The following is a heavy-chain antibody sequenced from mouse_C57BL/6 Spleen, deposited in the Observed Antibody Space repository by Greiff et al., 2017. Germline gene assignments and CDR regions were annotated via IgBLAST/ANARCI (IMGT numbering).Heavy chain of an antibody. CDR1: GYSFTSGYD. V-gene: IGHV3-1*01. J-gene: IGHJ2*01. CDR3: ATGEYLDY. Sequence: EVMLVESGPGMVKPSQSLSLTCTVTGYSFTSGYDWHWLRHFPGNKLELMGYISYSGSTNSNPSLKSRISITHDTSKNHFFLKLNSVTTEDTATYYCATGEYLDYWGQGTTLTVSS. CDR2: ISYSGST.